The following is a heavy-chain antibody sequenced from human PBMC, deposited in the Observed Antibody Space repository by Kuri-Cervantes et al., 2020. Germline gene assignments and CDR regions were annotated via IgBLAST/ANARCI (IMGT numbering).Heavy chain of an antibody. J-gene: IGHJ4*02. CDR2: MNPNSGNT. Sequence: ASVKVSCKASGYTFTSYDINWVRQATGQGLEWMGWMNPNSGNTGYAQKFQGRVTMTRDTSISTAYLELRSLTSDDTAVYYCARGHTVTSFDYWGQGTLVTVSS. CDR1: GYTFTSYD. CDR3: ARGHTVTSFDY. D-gene: IGHD2-21*02. V-gene: IGHV1-8*02.